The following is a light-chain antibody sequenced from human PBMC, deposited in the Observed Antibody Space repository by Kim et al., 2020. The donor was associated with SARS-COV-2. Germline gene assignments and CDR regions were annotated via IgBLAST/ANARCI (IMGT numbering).Light chain of an antibody. J-gene: IGKJ1*01. CDR2: AAS. CDR3: QQYAGYPRT. Sequence: ASAGDRVIITCRASQGIANNVAWFQQRPGKAPKSLVYAASSLESGVPSRFSGSGSGTDFILTISSLQPEDYATYYCQQYAGYPRTFGQGTKVDIK. CDR1: QGIANN. V-gene: IGKV1-16*01.